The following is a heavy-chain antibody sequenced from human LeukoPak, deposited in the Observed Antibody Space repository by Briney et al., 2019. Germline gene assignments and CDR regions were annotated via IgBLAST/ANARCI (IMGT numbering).Heavy chain of an antibody. CDR2: ITDSGGRT. CDR1: GFTFSSYA. Sequence: GGSLRLSCAASGFTFSSYAMSWVRQAPGMGLEWVSVITDSGGRTYYADSVKGRFTISRDNSKNTLYLQMKSLRAEDTAVYYCAKDLAPSTAETPFDYWGQGTLVTVSS. V-gene: IGHV3-23*01. D-gene: IGHD4-23*01. CDR3: AKDLAPSTAETPFDY. J-gene: IGHJ4*02.